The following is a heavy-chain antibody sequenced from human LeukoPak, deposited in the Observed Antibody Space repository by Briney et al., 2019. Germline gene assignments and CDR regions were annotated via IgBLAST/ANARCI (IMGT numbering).Heavy chain of an antibody. CDR2: IYYSGST. V-gene: IGHV4-61*01. J-gene: IGHJ4*02. Sequence: SETLSLTCTVSGGSVSSGSYYWSWIRQPPGKGLEWIAYIYYSGSTNYNPSLRSRVTISVDTSKNQFSLKLSSVTAADTAVYYCARVRAARSFSFDYWGQGTLVTVSS. CDR1: GGSVSSGSYY. CDR3: ARVRAARSFSFDY. D-gene: IGHD6-6*01.